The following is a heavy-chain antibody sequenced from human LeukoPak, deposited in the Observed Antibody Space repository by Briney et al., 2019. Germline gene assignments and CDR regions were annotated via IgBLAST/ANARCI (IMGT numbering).Heavy chain of an antibody. CDR2: INHSGST. CDR1: GGSFSGYY. Sequence: PSETLSLTCAVYGGSFSGYYWSWIRQPPGKGLEWIGEINHSGSTNYNPSLKSRVTISVDTSKNQFSLKLSPVTAADTAVYYCARGSGYSGNEMDYWGQGTLVTVSS. V-gene: IGHV4-34*01. J-gene: IGHJ4*02. CDR3: ARGSGYSGNEMDY. D-gene: IGHD5-12*01.